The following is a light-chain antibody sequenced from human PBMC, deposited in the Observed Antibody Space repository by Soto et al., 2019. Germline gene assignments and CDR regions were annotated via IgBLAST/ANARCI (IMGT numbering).Light chain of an antibody. J-gene: IGKJ5*01. V-gene: IGKV1-39*01. CDR2: AAS. CDR1: QSISSY. CDR3: QQRNSWPPTFT. Sequence: DIQMTQSPSSLSASVGDRVTITCRAIQSISSYLNWYQQKPGKAPKLLIYAASSLQSGVPSRFSGSGSGTDFTLTISSLEPEDFAVYYCQQRNSWPPTFTFGQGTRLEIK.